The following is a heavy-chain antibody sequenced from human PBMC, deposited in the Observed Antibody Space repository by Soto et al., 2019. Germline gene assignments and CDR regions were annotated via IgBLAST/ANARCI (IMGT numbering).Heavy chain of an antibody. CDR3: ASGYSSSCSPYYGMDV. CDR1: GYSFTSYW. D-gene: IGHD6-13*01. Sequence: GESLKISCKGSGYSFTSYWIGWVRQMPGKGLEWMGIIYPGDSDTRYSPSFQGQVTISADKSISTAYLQWSSLKASDTAMYYCASGYSSSCSPYYGMDVWGQGTTVTVSS. J-gene: IGHJ6*02. CDR2: IYPGDSDT. V-gene: IGHV5-51*01.